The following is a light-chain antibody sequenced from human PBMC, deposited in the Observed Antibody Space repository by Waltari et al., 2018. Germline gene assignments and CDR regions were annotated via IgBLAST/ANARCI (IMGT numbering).Light chain of an antibody. CDR2: WAS. CDR3: QHYYSSPLT. V-gene: IGKV4-1*01. Sequence: DIVMTQSPDSLAVSLGERATINCKSPQRVLNSSNNKNYLAWYQQKPGQPPKLLIYWASTRESGVPDRFSGSGSGTDFTLTISSLQAEDVAVYYCQHYYSSPLTFGGGTKVEIK. CDR1: QRVLNSSNNKNY. J-gene: IGKJ4*01.